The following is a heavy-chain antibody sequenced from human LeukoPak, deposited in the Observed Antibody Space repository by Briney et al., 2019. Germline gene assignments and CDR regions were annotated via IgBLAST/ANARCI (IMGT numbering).Heavy chain of an antibody. V-gene: IGHV3-74*01. CDR1: GFTFSLYW. CDR2: LNGDGSVT. J-gene: IGHJ6*04. D-gene: IGHD3-3*01. Sequence: PGGSLRLSCAASGFTFSLYWMHWVRQTPGKGLVWVSRLNGDGSVTNYADSVKGRFTISRDNAKNSLYLQMNSLRAEDTAVYYCASGGSMDVWGKGTTVTVSS. CDR3: ASGGSMDV.